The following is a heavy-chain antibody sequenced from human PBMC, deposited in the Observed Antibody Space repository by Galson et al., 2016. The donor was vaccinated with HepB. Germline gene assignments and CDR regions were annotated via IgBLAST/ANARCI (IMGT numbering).Heavy chain of an antibody. J-gene: IGHJ6*02. CDR1: GYTFTSYY. CDR3: ARSSSNWGGMDV. D-gene: IGHD6-13*01. CDR2: INPNRGGT. Sequence: SVKVSCKASGYTFTSYYMHRVRQAPGQGLEWMGWINPNRGGTKFAQKFQGRVTMTRDTSISTAYMELSRLRSDETAVYYCARSSSNWGGMDVWGQGTTVTFSS. V-gene: IGHV1-2*02.